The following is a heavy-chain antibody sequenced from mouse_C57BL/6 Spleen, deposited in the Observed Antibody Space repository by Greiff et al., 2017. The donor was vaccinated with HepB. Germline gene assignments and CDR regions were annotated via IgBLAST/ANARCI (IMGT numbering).Heavy chain of an antibody. Sequence: EVQRVESGGGLVKPGGSLKLSCAASGFTFSDYGMHWVRQAPEKGLEWVAYISSGSSTIYYADTVKGRFTISRDNAKNTLFLQMTSLRSEDTAMYYCAWRTTAPMDYWGQGTSVTVSS. V-gene: IGHV5-17*01. J-gene: IGHJ4*01. D-gene: IGHD1-2*01. CDR2: ISSGSSTI. CDR3: AWRTTAPMDY. CDR1: GFTFSDYG.